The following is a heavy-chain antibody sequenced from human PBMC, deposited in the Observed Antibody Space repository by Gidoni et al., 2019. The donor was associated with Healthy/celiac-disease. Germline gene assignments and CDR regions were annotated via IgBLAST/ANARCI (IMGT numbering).Heavy chain of an antibody. Sequence: EVQLVESGGGLVQPGRSLRLSCAAPGFTFDDYAMHWVRQAPGKGLEWVSGISWNSGSIGYADSVKGRCTISRDNAKNSLYLQMNSLRAEDTALYYCAKDKERHYYYGMDVWGQGTTVTVSS. CDR3: AKDKERHYYYGMDV. CDR2: ISWNSGSI. V-gene: IGHV3-9*01. J-gene: IGHJ6*02. D-gene: IGHD1-26*01. CDR1: GFTFDDYA.